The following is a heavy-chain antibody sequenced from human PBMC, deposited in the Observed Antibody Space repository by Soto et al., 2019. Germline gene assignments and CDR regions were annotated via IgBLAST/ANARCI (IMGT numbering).Heavy chain of an antibody. D-gene: IGHD5-18*01. CDR2: ISYDGSNK. Sequence: GGSLRLSCAASGFTFSSYAMHWVRPAPGKGLEWVAVISYDGSNKYYADSVKGRFTISRDNSKNTLYLQMNSLRAEDMAVYYCARDKTWIQLWLQGLDDWGQGTLVTFSS. CDR1: GFTFSSYA. V-gene: IGHV3-30-3*01. J-gene: IGHJ4*02. CDR3: ARDKTWIQLWLQGLDD.